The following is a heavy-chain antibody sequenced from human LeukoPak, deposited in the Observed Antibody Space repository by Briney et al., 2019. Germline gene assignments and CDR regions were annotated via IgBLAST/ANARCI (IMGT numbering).Heavy chain of an antibody. D-gene: IGHD4-17*01. CDR3: ANGDYGDYFGVFDI. CDR2: ISYDGSNK. CDR1: GFTFSSYG. V-gene: IGHV3-30*18. Sequence: QTGGSLTLSCAASGFTFSSYGMHWVRQAPGKGLEWVAVISYDGSNKYYADSVKGRFTISRDNSKNTLYLQMNSLRAEDTAVYYCANGDYGDYFGVFDIWGQGTMVTVSS. J-gene: IGHJ3*02.